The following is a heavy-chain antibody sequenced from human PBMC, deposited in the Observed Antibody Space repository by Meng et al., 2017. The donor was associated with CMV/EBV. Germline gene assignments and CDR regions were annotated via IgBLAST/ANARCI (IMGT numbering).Heavy chain of an antibody. J-gene: IGHJ4*02. CDR1: GFSFSSPW. D-gene: IGHD4-17*01. V-gene: IGHV3-15*07. CDR2: IKNKVRGATT. Sequence: SLSGSGFSFSSPWMNWVRQAPGKGLEWVGRIKNKVRGATTDYAAPVKGRFTISRDDSKNMLYLQMDSLKTEDTAVYYCTTEDYGLVDWGQGTLVTVSS. CDR3: TTEDYGLVD.